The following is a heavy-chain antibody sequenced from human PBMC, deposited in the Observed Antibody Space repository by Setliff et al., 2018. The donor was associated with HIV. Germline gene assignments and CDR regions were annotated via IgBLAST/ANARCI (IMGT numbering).Heavy chain of an antibody. CDR2: MNPNSGNT. Sequence: ASVKVSCKASGYTFTSYDINWVRQATGQGLEWMAWMNPNSGNTGYAQKFQGRVTITRDTSISTAYMELSSLRSEDTAVYYCARGRKYLTTVTTSYFYYMDVWGKGTTVTVSS. CDR3: ARGRKYLTTVTTSYFYYMDV. J-gene: IGHJ6*03. CDR1: GYTFTSYD. D-gene: IGHD4-4*01. V-gene: IGHV1-8*03.